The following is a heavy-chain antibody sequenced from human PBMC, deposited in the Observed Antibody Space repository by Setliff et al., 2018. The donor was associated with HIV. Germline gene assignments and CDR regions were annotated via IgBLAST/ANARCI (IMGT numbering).Heavy chain of an antibody. CDR2: ISSSGSTI. Sequence: GGSLRLSCAASGFTFSSYEMNWVRQAPGKGLEWVSYISSSGSTIYYADSVKGRFTISRDNAKNSLYLQMNSLRAEDTAVYYCATGPDGYSSSWYVNYYFDYWGQGTLVTVS. D-gene: IGHD6-13*01. CDR1: GFTFSSYE. CDR3: ATGPDGYSSSWYVNYYFDY. J-gene: IGHJ4*02. V-gene: IGHV3-48*03.